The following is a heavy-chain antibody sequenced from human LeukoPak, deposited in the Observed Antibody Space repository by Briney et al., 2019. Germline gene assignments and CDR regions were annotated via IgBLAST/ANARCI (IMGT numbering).Heavy chain of an antibody. D-gene: IGHD6-13*01. Sequence: ASVKVSCKASGYTFTSYGISWVRQAPGQGLEWMGWMNPNSGNTGYAQKFQGRVTMTRNTSISTAYMELSSLRSEDTAVYYCALSYSSSWYDYYYYMDVWGKGTTVTISS. CDR1: GYTFTSYG. V-gene: IGHV1-8*02. CDR2: MNPNSGNT. J-gene: IGHJ6*03. CDR3: ALSYSSSWYDYYYYMDV.